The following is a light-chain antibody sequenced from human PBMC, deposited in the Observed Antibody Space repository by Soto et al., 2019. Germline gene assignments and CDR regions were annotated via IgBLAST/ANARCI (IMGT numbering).Light chain of an antibody. Sequence: DIQMTQSPSSGFASVADTSTVLCRAGRVLVGWLAWYQQKPGRAPNLLIYKASTLQTGVPSRFSGSGSGTDFTLTITNLQPEDFATYYCHQASSFPLSFGGGTKVEIK. CDR1: RVLVGW. CDR3: HQASSFPLS. V-gene: IGKV1-12*01. J-gene: IGKJ4*01. CDR2: KAS.